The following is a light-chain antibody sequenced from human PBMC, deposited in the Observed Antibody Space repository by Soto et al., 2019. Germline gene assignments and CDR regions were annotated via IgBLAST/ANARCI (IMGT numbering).Light chain of an antibody. CDR1: SSDVGGYNY. J-gene: IGLJ3*02. CDR2: DVS. Sequence: QSALTQPASVSGSPRHSITISCTGTSSDVGGYNYVSWYQQHPGKAPKRMIYDVSNRPSGVSNRFSGSKSGNTASMTISGLQAEDEADYYCSSSKSSSTLGVFGGGTKLTVL. V-gene: IGLV2-14*01. CDR3: SSSKSSSTLGV.